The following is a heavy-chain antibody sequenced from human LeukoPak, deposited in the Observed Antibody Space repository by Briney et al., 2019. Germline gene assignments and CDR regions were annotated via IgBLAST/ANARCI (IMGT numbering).Heavy chain of an antibody. CDR1: GHIFTTHY. CDR3: AMSVEMAAIPSFDY. Sequence: ASVKASCRPSGHIFTTHYIHWMRQAPGQRVEWLGRVNTDNTKSEYSQKFQGRVIITRDTSASTAYMEMSGLRSEDTAMYYCAMSVEMAAIPSFDYWGEGTLVTVSA. J-gene: IGHJ4*02. CDR2: VNTDNTKS. V-gene: IGHV1-3*04. D-gene: IGHD5-24*01.